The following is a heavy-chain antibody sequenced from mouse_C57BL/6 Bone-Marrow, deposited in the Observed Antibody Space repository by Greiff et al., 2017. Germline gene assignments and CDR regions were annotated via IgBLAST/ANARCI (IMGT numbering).Heavy chain of an antibody. CDR1: GYAFSSSW. V-gene: IGHV1-82*01. CDR3: ARTGGAMDY. D-gene: IGHD1-1*02. J-gene: IGHJ4*01. Sequence: QVQLKESGPELVKPGASVKISCKASGYAFSSSWMNWVKQRPGKGLEWIGRIYPGDGDTNYNVKFKGKATLTADKSSSTAYMQLSSLTSEDSAVYFCARTGGAMDYWGQGTSVTVSS. CDR2: IYPGDGDT.